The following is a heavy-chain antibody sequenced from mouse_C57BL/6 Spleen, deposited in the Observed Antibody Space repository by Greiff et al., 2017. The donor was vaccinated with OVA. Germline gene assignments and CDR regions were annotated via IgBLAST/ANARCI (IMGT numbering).Heavy chain of an antibody. V-gene: IGHV7-1*01. D-gene: IGHD1-1*01. CDR3: ARGGTTHYYAMDD. CDR1: GFTFSDFY. CDR2: SSNKANDYST. J-gene: IGHJ4*01. Sequence: EVQGVESGGGLVQSGRSLRLSCATSGFTFSDFYMAWVRQAPGKGLEWIAASSNKANDYSTEYNASVKGRFIVSRDTSQSILYLQMNALRAEDTAIYYWARGGTTHYYAMDDWGQGTSVTVSS.